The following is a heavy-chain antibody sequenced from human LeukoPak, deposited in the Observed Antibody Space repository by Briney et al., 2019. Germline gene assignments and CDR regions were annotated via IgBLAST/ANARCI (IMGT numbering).Heavy chain of an antibody. D-gene: IGHD2-2*01. CDR1: GGSFSGYY. Sequence: SETLSLTCAVYGGSFSGYYWSWIRQPPGKGLEWIGEINHSGSTNYNPSLKSRVTISVDTSKNQFSLKLSSVTAADTAMYYCARARGYQLSFYYMDVWGKGTTITVSS. CDR3: ARARGYQLSFYYMDV. J-gene: IGHJ6*03. V-gene: IGHV4-34*01. CDR2: INHSGST.